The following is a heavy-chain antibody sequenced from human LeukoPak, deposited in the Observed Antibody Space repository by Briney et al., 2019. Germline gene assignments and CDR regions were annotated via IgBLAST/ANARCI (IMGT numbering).Heavy chain of an antibody. D-gene: IGHD3-22*01. CDR1: GFTFSSYS. Sequence: GGSLGLSCAASGFTFSSYSMNWVRQAPGKGLEWVSSISSSSSYIYYADSVKGRFTISRDNAKNSLYLQMNSLRAEDTAVYYCARVNYYDSSGYLIDYYYYYMDVWGKGTTVTVSS. V-gene: IGHV3-21*01. CDR2: ISSSSSYI. J-gene: IGHJ6*03. CDR3: ARVNYYDSSGYLIDYYYYYMDV.